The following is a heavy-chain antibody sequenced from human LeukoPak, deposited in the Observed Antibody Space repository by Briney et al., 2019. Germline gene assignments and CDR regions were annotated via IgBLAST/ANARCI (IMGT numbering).Heavy chain of an antibody. CDR3: ARVMVSVTGTRGWYFDP. Sequence: SETLSLTCSVSGGSISSTSYYWGWIRQPPGKGLEWIGSINYSGRTCYNPSLKSRVTISVDTSKNQFSLKVRSVTAADTAVYYCARVMVSVTGTRGWYFDPWGQGTLVTVSS. V-gene: IGHV4-39*01. CDR2: INYSGRT. CDR1: GGSISSTSYY. D-gene: IGHD6-19*01. J-gene: IGHJ5*02.